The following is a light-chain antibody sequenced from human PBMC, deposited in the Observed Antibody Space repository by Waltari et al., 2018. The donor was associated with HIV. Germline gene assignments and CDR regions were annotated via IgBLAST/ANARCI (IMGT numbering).Light chain of an antibody. V-gene: IGLV1-40*01. Sequence: QSVLTQPPSVSGAPGQRVSLSCAGQTSNIGAGYEVHWYLQRPGSAPKLLIHSNTERPSGIPDRFSGSRSGASASLAITGLQVEDEGDYYCQSYDGTLSVWVFGGGTKLTVL. J-gene: IGLJ3*02. CDR2: SNT. CDR3: QSYDGTLSVWV. CDR1: TSNIGAGYE.